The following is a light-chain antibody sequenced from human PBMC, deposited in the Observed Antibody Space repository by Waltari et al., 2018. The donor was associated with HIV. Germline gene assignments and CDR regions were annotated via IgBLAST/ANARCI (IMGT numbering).Light chain of an antibody. CDR2: DVS. V-gene: IGLV2-11*01. J-gene: IGLJ3*02. CDR1: RRDVGGYNY. Sequence: SSLTPPPSVSGSPGLSVTIPSPYTRRDVGGYNYPSWYHQHPGEAPKVMIYDVSNRPSGGPDRFSGAKSGNTAALTISGLQEEDEADYYCCSYAGSYMWVFGGGTKLTVL. CDR3: CSYAGSYMWV.